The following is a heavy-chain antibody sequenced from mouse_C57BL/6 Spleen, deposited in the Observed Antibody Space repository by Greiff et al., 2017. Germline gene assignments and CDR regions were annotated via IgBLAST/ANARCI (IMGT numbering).Heavy chain of an antibody. Sequence: EVQLVESGPGLVKPSQSLSFTCSVTGYSITSGYYWNWIRQFPGNKLEWMGYISYDGSNNYNPSLKNRISITRDTSKNQFFLKLNSVTTEDTATYYCARIYGSRDWYFDVWGTGTTVTVSS. CDR1: GYSITSGYY. V-gene: IGHV3-6*01. CDR2: ISYDGSN. J-gene: IGHJ1*03. CDR3: ARIYGSRDWYFDV. D-gene: IGHD1-1*01.